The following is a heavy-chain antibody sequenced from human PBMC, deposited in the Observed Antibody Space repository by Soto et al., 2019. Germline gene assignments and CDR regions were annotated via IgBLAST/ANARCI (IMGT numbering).Heavy chain of an antibody. CDR3: APVLDTAMAKTDRTYYYYGLVV. Sequence: GVSLRLSCAASGFTFSSYAMSWVRQAPGKGLEWVSAISGSGGSTYYADSVKGRLTISRDNSKNTLYLQMNSLRAEHTAVYDRAPVLDTAMAKTDRTYYYYGLVVWRPGTSLTVSS. CDR2: ISGSGGST. D-gene: IGHD5-18*01. CDR1: GFTFSSYA. J-gene: IGHJ6*02. V-gene: IGHV3-23*01.